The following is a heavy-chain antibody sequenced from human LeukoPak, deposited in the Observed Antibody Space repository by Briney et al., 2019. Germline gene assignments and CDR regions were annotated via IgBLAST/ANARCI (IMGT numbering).Heavy chain of an antibody. Sequence: ASVKVSCKASGYTFTSYDINWVRQATGQGLEWMGWMNPNSGNTGYAQKFQGRVTMTRNTSISTAYMELSSLRSEDTAVYYCARDPAIAVAGKGYFQHWGQGTLVTVSS. CDR1: GYTFTSYD. CDR3: ARDPAIAVAGKGYFQH. J-gene: IGHJ1*01. CDR2: MNPNSGNT. V-gene: IGHV1-8*01. D-gene: IGHD6-19*01.